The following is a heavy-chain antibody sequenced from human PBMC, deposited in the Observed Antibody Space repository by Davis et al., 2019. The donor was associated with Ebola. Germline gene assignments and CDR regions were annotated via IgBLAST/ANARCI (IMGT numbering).Heavy chain of an antibody. CDR1: GYTFRNSA. Sequence: ASVKVSCKASGYTFRNSAISWVRQAPGQGLEWMGWISAYNGNTNYAQILQGRVTMTTDTSTSTAYMELRSLRSDDTAVYYCARPYCYDGSCCPGNNDYWGQGTLVTVSS. J-gene: IGHJ4*02. CDR3: ARPYCYDGSCCPGNNDY. V-gene: IGHV1-18*01. CDR2: ISAYNGNT. D-gene: IGHD2-15*01.